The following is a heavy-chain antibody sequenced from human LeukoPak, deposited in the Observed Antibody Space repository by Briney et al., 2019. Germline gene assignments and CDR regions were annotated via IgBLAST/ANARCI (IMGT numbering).Heavy chain of an antibody. J-gene: IGHJ5*02. D-gene: IGHD4-11*01. CDR1: GYTFTSYD. Sequence: GASVKVSCKASGYTFTSYDINWVRQATGQGLEWMGWMNPNSGNTGYAQKFQGRVTITTDESTSTAYMELSSLRSEDTAVYYCARQATVTTGFDPWGQGTLVTVSS. CDR2: MNPNSGNT. CDR3: ARQATVTTGFDP. V-gene: IGHV1-8*01.